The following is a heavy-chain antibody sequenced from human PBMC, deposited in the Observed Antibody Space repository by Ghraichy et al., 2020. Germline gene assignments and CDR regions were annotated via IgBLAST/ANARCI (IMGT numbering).Heavy chain of an antibody. Sequence: LSLTCAASGFALSNTWMHWVRQAPGKGLVWVSRINSDGSGTTYADSLKGRFTISRDSPKNTLYLHMNSLRDEDTAMYYCTTVQMAGPDYWGQGTLVTVSS. CDR3: TTVQMAGPDY. CDR1: GFALSNTW. D-gene: IGHD6-19*01. J-gene: IGHJ4*02. CDR2: INSDGSGT. V-gene: IGHV3-74*01.